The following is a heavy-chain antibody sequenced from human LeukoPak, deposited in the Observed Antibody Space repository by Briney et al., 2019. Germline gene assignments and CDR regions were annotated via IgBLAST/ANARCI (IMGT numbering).Heavy chain of an antibody. CDR2: INTDGSTT. J-gene: IGHJ4*02. V-gene: IGHV3-74*01. CDR1: GFTFSSYW. D-gene: IGHD1-26*01. CDR3: ARVAVGSYSFDY. Sequence: GGSLRLSCAASGFTFSSYWMHWVRQAPVKGLVWVSRINTDGSTTSYADSVKGRFTISRDNAKNMLYLQMNSLRAEDTAVYYCARVAVGSYSFDYWGQGTLVTVSS.